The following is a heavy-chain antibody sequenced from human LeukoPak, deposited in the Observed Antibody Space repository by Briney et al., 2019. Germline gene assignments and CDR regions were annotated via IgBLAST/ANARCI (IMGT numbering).Heavy chain of an antibody. Sequence: ASVKVSCKASGYTFTSYYMHWVRRAPGQGLEWMGIINPSGGSTSYAQKFQGRVTMTRDTSTSTVYVELSSLRSEDTAVYYCARDFDYYDSSGYYGGVFDYWGQGTLVTVSS. CDR1: GYTFTSYY. J-gene: IGHJ4*02. CDR2: INPSGGST. CDR3: ARDFDYYDSSGYYGGVFDY. V-gene: IGHV1-46*01. D-gene: IGHD3-22*01.